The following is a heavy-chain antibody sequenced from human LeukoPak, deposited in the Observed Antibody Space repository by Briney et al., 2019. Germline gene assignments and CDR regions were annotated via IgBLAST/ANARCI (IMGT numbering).Heavy chain of an antibody. V-gene: IGHV1-2*02. CDR3: AKGVVRGVTNIDAFHI. J-gene: IGHJ3*02. D-gene: IGHD3-10*01. CDR1: GYTFTDYY. Sequence: ASVKVSCKASGYTFTDYYLHWVRQAPGQGLEWMGWINPNSGGTNFAQKFLGRVTMTRETSISTAFMELSSLRSDDTAVYYCAKGVVRGVTNIDAFHIWGQGTMVTVSS. CDR2: INPNSGGT.